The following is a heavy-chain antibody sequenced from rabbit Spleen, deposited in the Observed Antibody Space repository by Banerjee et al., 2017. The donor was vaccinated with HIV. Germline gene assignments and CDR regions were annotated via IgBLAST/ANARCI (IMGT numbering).Heavy chain of an antibody. D-gene: IGHD4-1*01. CDR1: GFSFNNGYD. Sequence: QSLEESGGGLVKPGASLTLTCKASGFSFNNGYDMCWVRQAPGKGLEWIACIYAGSSGGTYSATWAKGRFSISKTSSTTVTLQMTTLTAADTATYFCARSGYVGWGGDGDLMGNKLWGPGTLVTVS. J-gene: IGHJ4*01. V-gene: IGHV1S40*01. CDR2: IYAGSSGGT. CDR3: ARSGYVGWGGDGDLMGNKL.